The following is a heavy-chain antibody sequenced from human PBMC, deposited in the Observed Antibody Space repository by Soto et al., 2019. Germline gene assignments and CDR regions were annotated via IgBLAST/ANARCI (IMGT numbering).Heavy chain of an antibody. Sequence: GASVKVSCKASGYTFTSYGISWVRQAPGQGLEWMGWISAYNGNTNYAQKLQGRVTMTTDTSTSTAYMELRSLRSDDTAVYYCARVTTVSIFIYYYYLLAVCAKGTTDPVSS. CDR2: ISAYNGNT. CDR1: GYTFTSYG. D-gene: IGHD4-4*01. V-gene: IGHV1-18*01. CDR3: ARVTTVSIFIYYYYLLAV. J-gene: IGHJ6*04.